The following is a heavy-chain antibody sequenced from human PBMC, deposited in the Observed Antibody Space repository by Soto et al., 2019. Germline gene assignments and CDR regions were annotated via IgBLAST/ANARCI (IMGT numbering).Heavy chain of an antibody. J-gene: IGHJ4*02. Sequence: GGSLRLSCAASGFTFSSYGMHWVRQAPGKGLEWVAVIWYDGSNKYYADSVKGRFTISRDNSKNTLYLQMNRLRAEDTAVYYCARVSITMVRAPLGTDYWGQGTLVTVSS. V-gene: IGHV3-33*01. CDR1: GFTFSSYG. D-gene: IGHD3-10*01. CDR3: ARVSITMVRAPLGTDY. CDR2: IWYDGSNK.